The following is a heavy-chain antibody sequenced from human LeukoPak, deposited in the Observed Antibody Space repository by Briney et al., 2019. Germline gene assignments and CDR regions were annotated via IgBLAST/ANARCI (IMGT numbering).Heavy chain of an antibody. CDR3: ARGDGYNFFDY. V-gene: IGHV3-21*01. D-gene: IGHD5-24*01. Sequence: GGSLRLSCAASGFTFSTYSMNWVRQAPGKGLEWVASIRSSSSYIQYADSVKGRFTISRDNAKDSLFLQMNSLRAEDTAVYYCARGDGYNFFDYWGQGTLVTVSS. CDR1: GFTFSTYS. J-gene: IGHJ4*02. CDR2: IRSSSSYI.